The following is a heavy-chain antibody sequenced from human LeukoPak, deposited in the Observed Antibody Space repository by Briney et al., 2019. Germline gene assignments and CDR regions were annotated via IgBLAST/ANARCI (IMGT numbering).Heavy chain of an antibody. CDR1: GFTFSSYA. D-gene: IGHD3-22*01. CDR3: VEGGAPSYYDGSGDAYFDY. CDR2: ISGSGSRT. Sequence: GGSLRLSCAASGFTFSSYAMSWVRQAPGKGLEWVSVISGSGSRTSYADSVKGRFTVSRDNSKNTLYLQMNSLRAEDTAVYFCVEGGAPSYYDGSGDAYFDYWGQGTLVTVSS. V-gene: IGHV3-23*01. J-gene: IGHJ4*02.